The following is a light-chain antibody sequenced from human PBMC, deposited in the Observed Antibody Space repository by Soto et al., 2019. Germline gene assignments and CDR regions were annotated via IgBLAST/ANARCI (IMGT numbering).Light chain of an antibody. V-gene: IGKV3-11*01. Sequence: EIVLTQSPATLSLSPGERATLSCRASQSISEFLAWYQQKPGQAPRLLIYDASNRATGTPARFSGSGSGTDFTLTIRSLEAEDFALYYCQQRSKWPVTFGGGTKVDIK. CDR2: DAS. CDR1: QSISEF. CDR3: QQRSKWPVT. J-gene: IGKJ4*01.